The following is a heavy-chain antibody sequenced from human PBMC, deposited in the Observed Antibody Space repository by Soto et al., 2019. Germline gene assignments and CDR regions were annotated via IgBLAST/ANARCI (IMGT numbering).Heavy chain of an antibody. CDR3: ARDQGYYGSGSYFHYGTDV. CDR1: GGSISSYY. J-gene: IGHJ6*02. D-gene: IGHD3-10*01. Sequence: PSETLSLTCTVSGGSISSYYWSWIRQPPGKGPEWIGYIYYSGSTNYNPSLKSRVTISVDTSKNQFSLKLSSVTAADTAVYYCARDQGYYGSGSYFHYGTDVWGQGTTVTVSS. V-gene: IGHV4-59*01. CDR2: IYYSGST.